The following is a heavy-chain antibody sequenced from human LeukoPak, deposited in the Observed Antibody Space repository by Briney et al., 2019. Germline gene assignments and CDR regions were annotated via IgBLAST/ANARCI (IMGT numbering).Heavy chain of an antibody. V-gene: IGHV3-74*01. CDR1: GFTFSSYS. CDR3: ARDGNSLFDY. CDR2: MNTDGSST. J-gene: IGHJ4*02. Sequence: GGSLRLSCAASGFTFSSYSMHWVRQVPGKGPVWVSPMNTDGSSTSYADSVKGRFTISRDNAKNMLYLQMNSLSAEDTDVYYCARDGNSLFDYWGQGTLVTVSS. D-gene: IGHD4-23*01.